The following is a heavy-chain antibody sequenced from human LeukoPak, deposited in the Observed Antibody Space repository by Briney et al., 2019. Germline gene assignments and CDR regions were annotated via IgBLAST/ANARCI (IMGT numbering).Heavy chain of an antibody. Sequence: GGSLRLSCAASGFSFSNYVMTWVRQAPGKGLEWVSAIIGTGAGTYYADSVKGRFTISRGNSKNTLYLQMNSLRAEDTAVYYCAKGSPAILYYCMDVWGKGTTVTVSS. V-gene: IGHV3-23*01. CDR1: GFSFSNYV. CDR2: IIGTGAGT. D-gene: IGHD2-21*01. CDR3: AKGSPAILYYCMDV. J-gene: IGHJ6*03.